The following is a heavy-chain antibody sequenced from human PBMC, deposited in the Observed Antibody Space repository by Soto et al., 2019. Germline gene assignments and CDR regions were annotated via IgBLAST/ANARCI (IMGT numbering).Heavy chain of an antibody. D-gene: IGHD1-7*01. CDR2: TYYRSKWYN. J-gene: IGHJ6*03. CDR1: GDSVSSNSAA. CDR3: ARDRPPNIWNLENYYYYMDV. V-gene: IGHV6-1*01. Sequence: SQTLSLTCAISGDSVSSNSAAWNWIRQSPSRGLEWLGRTYYRSKWYNDYAVSVKSRITINPDTSKNQFSLQLNSVTPEDTAVYYCARDRPPNIWNLENYYYYMDVWGKGTTVTVSS.